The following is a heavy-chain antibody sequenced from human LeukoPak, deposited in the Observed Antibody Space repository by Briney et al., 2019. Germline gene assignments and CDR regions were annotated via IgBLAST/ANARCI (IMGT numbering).Heavy chain of an antibody. CDR3: ARYGVYQPNDY. D-gene: IGHD2-2*01. Sequence: ASVKVSCKASGGTFSSYAISWVRQATGQGLEWMGWMNPNSGNTGYAQKFQGRVTMTRNTSISTAYMELSSLRSEDTAVYYCARYGVYQPNDYWGQGTLVTVSS. J-gene: IGHJ4*02. CDR1: GGTFSSYA. CDR2: MNPNSGNT. V-gene: IGHV1-8*02.